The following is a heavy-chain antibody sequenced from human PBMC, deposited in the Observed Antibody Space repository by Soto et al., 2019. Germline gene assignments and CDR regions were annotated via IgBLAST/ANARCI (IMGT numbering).Heavy chain of an antibody. D-gene: IGHD4-17*01. CDR1: GFSLSTSGVG. CDR3: VQCRTTVTTRGWFDP. J-gene: IGHJ5*02. V-gene: IGHV2-5*02. CDR2: IYWDDDK. Sequence: QITLKESGPTLVKPTQTLTLTCTFSGFSLSTSGVGVGWIRQPPGKALEWLALIYWDDDKRYSPSLKSTLTIAKDSAKIHVVLTTTTMDPVDTATYYRVQCRTTVTTRGWFDPWGQGTLVTVSS.